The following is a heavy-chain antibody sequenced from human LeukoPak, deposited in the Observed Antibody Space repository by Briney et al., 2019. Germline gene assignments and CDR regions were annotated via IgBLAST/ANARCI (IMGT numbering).Heavy chain of an antibody. V-gene: IGHV1-24*01. Sequence: GASVKVSCKVSGYTLTELSMHWVRQAPGKGLEWMGGFDPEDGETIYAQKFQGGVTMTEDTSTDTAYMELSSLRSEDTAVYYCATDIVGATRFDYWGQGTLVTVSS. J-gene: IGHJ4*02. CDR2: FDPEDGET. D-gene: IGHD1-26*01. CDR1: GYTLTELS. CDR3: ATDIVGATRFDY.